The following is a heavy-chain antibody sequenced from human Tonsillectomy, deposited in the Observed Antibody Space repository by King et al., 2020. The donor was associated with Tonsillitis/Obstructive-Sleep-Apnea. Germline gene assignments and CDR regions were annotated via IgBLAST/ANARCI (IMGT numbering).Heavy chain of an antibody. Sequence: VQLVESGGGLVQPGRSLRLSCAASGFTFDDYAMHWVRQAPGKGLEWVSGISWNSGSIGYADSVKGRFTISRDNAKNSLYLQMNSLRAEDTALSYCAKDGGIYCSGGSCYSAYYNYMDVWGKGTTVTVSS. V-gene: IGHV3-9*01. J-gene: IGHJ6*03. D-gene: IGHD2-15*01. CDR3: AKDGGIYCSGGSCYSAYYNYMDV. CDR1: GFTFDDYA. CDR2: ISWNSGSI.